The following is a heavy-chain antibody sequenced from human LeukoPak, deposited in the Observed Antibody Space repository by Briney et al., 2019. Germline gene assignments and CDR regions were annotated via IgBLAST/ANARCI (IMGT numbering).Heavy chain of an antibody. J-gene: IGHJ3*02. D-gene: IGHD3-22*01. CDR2: INPNSGGT. CDR3: ARLGGLYDSSGYSDAFDI. CDR1: GYTFTGYY. Sequence: GASVKVSCKASGYTFTGYYMHWVRQAPGQGLEWMGWINPNSGGTNYAQKFQGRVTMTRDTSISTAYMGLSRLRSDDTAVYYCARLGGLYDSSGYSDAFDIWGQGTMVTVSS. V-gene: IGHV1-2*02.